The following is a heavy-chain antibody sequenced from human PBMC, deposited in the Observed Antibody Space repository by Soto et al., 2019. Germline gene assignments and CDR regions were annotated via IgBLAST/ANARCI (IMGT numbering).Heavy chain of an antibody. Sequence: GGSPRLSCVASGFTFTDHGVHWVRQAPGKGLEWLATISSDGSKTFYADSVRGPFTISRGNPKNTVYLQMTRLMTEDTAVYYCAKDPFASVAGPNYIDYWGHGTLVTVSS. CDR2: ISSDGSKT. V-gene: IGHV3-30*18. D-gene: IGHD6-19*01. CDR3: AKDPFASVAGPNYIDY. J-gene: IGHJ4*01. CDR1: GFTFTDHG.